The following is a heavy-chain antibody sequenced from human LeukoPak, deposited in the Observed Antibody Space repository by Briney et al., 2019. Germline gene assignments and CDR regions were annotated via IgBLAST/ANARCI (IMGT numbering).Heavy chain of an antibody. Sequence: ASVKVSYQASGYTFTGYYMHWVRQAPGQRLEWMGWINPNGGGTNYAQKFQGRVTMTRDTSISTAYMELSRLRSDDTAVYYCARAYRIAAAGKNWFDPWGQGTLVTVSS. D-gene: IGHD6-13*01. CDR3: ARAYRIAAAGKNWFDP. CDR1: GYTFTGYY. J-gene: IGHJ5*02. V-gene: IGHV1-2*02. CDR2: INPNGGGT.